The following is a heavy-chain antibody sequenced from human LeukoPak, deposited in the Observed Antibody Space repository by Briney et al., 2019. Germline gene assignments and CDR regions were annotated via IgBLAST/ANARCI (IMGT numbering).Heavy chain of an antibody. Sequence: QSGGSLRLSCAASGFTFSSYAMSWVRQAPGKGLEWVSAISGSGGSTYYVDSVKGRFTISRDNSKDTLYLETNSLRVEDTAVYYCAKVANWGSFWYFDLWGRGTLVTVAS. CDR2: ISGSGGST. D-gene: IGHD7-27*01. CDR1: GFTFSSYA. V-gene: IGHV3-23*01. CDR3: AKVANWGSFWYFDL. J-gene: IGHJ2*01.